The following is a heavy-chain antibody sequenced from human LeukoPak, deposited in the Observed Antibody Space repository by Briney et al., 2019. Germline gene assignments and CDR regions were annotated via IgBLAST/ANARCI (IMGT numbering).Heavy chain of an antibody. CDR3: ATHITAVATSLDY. CDR2: IDGNAGDS. D-gene: IGHD5-12*01. CDR1: GFTFSSYA. Sequence: AGSLRLSCAASGFTFSSYAMSWVRQAPGKGREWVSRIDGNAGDSDYVDSVKSRFTISRDNTKNTLYLYITSLRAENTAIYYCATHITAVATSLDYGGQGTLVTVPS. J-gene: IGHJ4*02. V-gene: IGHV3-23*01.